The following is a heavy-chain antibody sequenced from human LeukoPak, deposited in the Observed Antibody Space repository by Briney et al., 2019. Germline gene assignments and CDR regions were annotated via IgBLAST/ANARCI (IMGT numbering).Heavy chain of an antibody. CDR3: ARHLQSGYSSGWYGY. V-gene: IGHV4-39*01. J-gene: IGHJ4*02. CDR1: GGSISSSSYY. Sequence: PSETLSLTCTVSGGSISSSSYYWGWIRQPPGKGLEWIGSIYYSGSTYYNPSLKSRVTISVDTSKNQFSLKLSSVTAADTAMYYCARHLQSGYSSGWYGYWGQGTLVTVSS. D-gene: IGHD6-19*01. CDR2: IYYSGST.